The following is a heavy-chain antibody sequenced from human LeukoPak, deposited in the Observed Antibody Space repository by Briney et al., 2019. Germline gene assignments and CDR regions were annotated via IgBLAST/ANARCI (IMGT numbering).Heavy chain of an antibody. J-gene: IGHJ5*02. V-gene: IGHV3-33*06. CDR1: GFTFSSYG. CDR2: IWYDGSNK. D-gene: IGHD6-13*01. CDR3: AKDNPQLYSSSWHH. Sequence: GGSLRLSCAASGFTFSSYGMHWVRQAPGKGLEWVAVIWYDGSNKYYADSVKGRFTISRDNSKNTLYLQMNSLRAEDTAVYYCAKDNPQLYSSSWHHWGQGTLVTVSS.